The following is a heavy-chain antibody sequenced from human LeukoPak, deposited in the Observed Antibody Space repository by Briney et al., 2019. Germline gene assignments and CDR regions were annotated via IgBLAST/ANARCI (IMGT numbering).Heavy chain of an antibody. D-gene: IGHD3-22*01. CDR1: GFTFSSYS. CDR3: ARESDTYYYDSSGYYPPDP. Sequence: GGSLRLSCAASGFTFSSYSMNWVRQAPGKGLEWVSYISSSSSTIYYADSVKGRFTISRDNAKNSLYLQMNSLRAEDTAVYYCARESDTYYYDSSGYYPPDPWGQGTMVTVSS. J-gene: IGHJ3*01. CDR2: ISSSSSTI. V-gene: IGHV3-48*01.